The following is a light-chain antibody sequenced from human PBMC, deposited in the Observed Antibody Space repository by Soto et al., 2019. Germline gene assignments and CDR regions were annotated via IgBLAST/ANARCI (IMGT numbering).Light chain of an antibody. CDR1: QSVSSSY. Sequence: EIVLTQSPGTLSLSPGERATLSCRATQSVSSSYLAWYQQKPGQAPRLLVYSASTRATGVPDRFSGSGSGTEFTLTISRLEPEDFAVYYCQQFGNSVYTFGQGTNLEMK. CDR2: SAS. J-gene: IGKJ2*01. V-gene: IGKV3-20*01. CDR3: QQFGNSVYT.